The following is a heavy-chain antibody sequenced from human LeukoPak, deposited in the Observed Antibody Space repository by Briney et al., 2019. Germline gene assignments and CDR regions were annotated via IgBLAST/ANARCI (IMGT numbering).Heavy chain of an antibody. D-gene: IGHD4-11*01. V-gene: IGHV4-59*01. CDR1: GGSISSYY. Sequence: PSETLSLTCTVSGGSISSYYWSWIRQPPGKGLEWIGYIYYSGSTNYNPSLKSRLTISVDTSKNQFSLKLSSVTAADTAVYYCARDGTVSFWAFDIWGQGTMVTVSS. CDR3: ARDGTVSFWAFDI. J-gene: IGHJ3*02. CDR2: IYYSGST.